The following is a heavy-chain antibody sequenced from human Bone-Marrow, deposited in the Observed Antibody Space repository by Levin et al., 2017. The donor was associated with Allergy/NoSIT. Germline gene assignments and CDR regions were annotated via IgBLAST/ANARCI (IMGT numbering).Heavy chain of an antibody. D-gene: IGHD5-18*01. CDR2: MYYSGST. V-gene: IGHV4-59*01. J-gene: IGHJ4*02. Sequence: SETLSLTCTVSGGSMSSYYWSWIRQPPGKGLEWIGYMYYSGSTNYNPSLKSRVTISVDTSKNQFSLKLSSVTAADTAMYYCAGGGIWGYSYGPFDYWGQGTLVTVSS. CDR1: GGSMSSYY. CDR3: AGGGIWGYSYGPFDY.